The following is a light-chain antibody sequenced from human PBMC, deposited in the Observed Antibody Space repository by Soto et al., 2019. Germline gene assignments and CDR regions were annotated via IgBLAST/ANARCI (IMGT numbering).Light chain of an antibody. Sequence: EIVMTQSPATLSVSPGERATLSCRASQTVIRNLAWYQQKPGQTPRLLIFGASTRATGIPARFSGSGSGTEFTLTISSLEPEDFAVYYCQQRSNWITFGQGTRLEIK. CDR2: GAS. CDR3: QQRSNWIT. V-gene: IGKV3-15*01. CDR1: QTVIRN. J-gene: IGKJ5*01.